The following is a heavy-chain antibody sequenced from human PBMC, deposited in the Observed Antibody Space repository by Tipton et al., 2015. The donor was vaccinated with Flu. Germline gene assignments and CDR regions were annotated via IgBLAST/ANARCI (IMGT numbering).Heavy chain of an antibody. D-gene: IGHD3-16*01. CDR1: GFTFSEYG. Sequence: SLRLSCAASGFTFSEYGMNWIRQTPGKGLEWVSAISGSGGSTYYADSVTGRFTISRDNSKNTLYLQMSSLRAEDTAVYYCAKPPRGGWDYYYGMDVWGQGTTVTVSS. CDR3: AKPPRGGWDYYYGMDV. J-gene: IGHJ6*02. CDR2: ISGSGGST. V-gene: IGHV3-23*01.